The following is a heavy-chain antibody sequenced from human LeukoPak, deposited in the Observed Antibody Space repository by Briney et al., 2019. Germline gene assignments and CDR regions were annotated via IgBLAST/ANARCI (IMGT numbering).Heavy chain of an antibody. CDR1: GDSVSSGSYY. V-gene: IGHV4-61*01. D-gene: IGHD2/OR15-2a*01. Sequence: PSETLPLTCTVSGDSVSSGSYYWSWIRQPPGKGLEWIGYIYYSGSTNYNPSLKSRVTISVDTSKNQFSLKLSSVTAADTAVYYCARASGFLNDYWGQGTLVTVSS. CDR2: IYYSGST. J-gene: IGHJ4*02. CDR3: ARASGFLNDY.